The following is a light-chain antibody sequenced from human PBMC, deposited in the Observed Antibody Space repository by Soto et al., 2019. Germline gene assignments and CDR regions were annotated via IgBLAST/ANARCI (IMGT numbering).Light chain of an antibody. V-gene: IGKV1-5*01. CDR1: QTISKW. J-gene: IGKJ1*01. Sequence: DIELTQSPSTLSASVGDRVVITCRASQTISKWLAWYQQRPGKAPKFLIYYASTLESGVPSRFSGSRAGTEVTLTISSLQPEDFATVYCQQYSTFPRTFGQGTKVEI. CDR3: QQYSTFPRT. CDR2: YAS.